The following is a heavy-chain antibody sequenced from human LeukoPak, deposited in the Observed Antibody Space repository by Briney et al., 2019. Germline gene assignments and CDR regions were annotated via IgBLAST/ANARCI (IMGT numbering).Heavy chain of an antibody. CDR3: ARDQGYYGSGSYGYFFDY. J-gene: IGHJ4*02. CDR1: GYTFTSYY. Sequence: ASVKVSCKASGYTFTSYYMHWVRQAPGQGLEWMGIINPSGGSTSYAQKFQGRVTMTRDTSTSTVYMELSSLRSEDTAVYYCARDQGYYGSGSYGYFFDYWGQGTLVTVSS. CDR2: INPSGGST. V-gene: IGHV1-46*01. D-gene: IGHD3-10*01.